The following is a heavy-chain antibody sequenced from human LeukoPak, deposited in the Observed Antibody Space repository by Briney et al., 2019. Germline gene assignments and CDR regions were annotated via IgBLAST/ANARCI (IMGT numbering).Heavy chain of an antibody. V-gene: IGHV1-8*01. Sequence: VASVNVSCKASGYTFTSYDINWVRQATGQGLEWMGWMNPNSGNTGCAQKFQGRVTMTRNTSISTAYMELSSLRSEDTAVYYCARAQDIYNYYGMDVWGQGTTVTVSS. J-gene: IGHJ6*02. D-gene: IGHD2-15*01. CDR3: ARAQDIYNYYGMDV. CDR2: MNPNSGNT. CDR1: GYTFTSYD.